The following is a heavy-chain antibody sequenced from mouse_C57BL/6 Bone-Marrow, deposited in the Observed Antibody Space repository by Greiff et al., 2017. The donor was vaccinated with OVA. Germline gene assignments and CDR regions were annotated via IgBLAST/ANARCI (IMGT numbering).Heavy chain of an antibody. CDR3: ARSSYLGPYWYFDV. D-gene: IGHD3-3*01. V-gene: IGHV1-76*01. Sequence: QVQLQQSGAELVRPGASVKLSCKASGYTFTDYYINWVKQRPGQGLEWIARIYPGSGNTYYNEKFKGKATLTAEKSSSTAYMQLSSLTSEDSAVYFCARSSYLGPYWYFDVWGTGTTVTVSS. CDR1: GYTFTDYY. CDR2: IYPGSGNT. J-gene: IGHJ1*03.